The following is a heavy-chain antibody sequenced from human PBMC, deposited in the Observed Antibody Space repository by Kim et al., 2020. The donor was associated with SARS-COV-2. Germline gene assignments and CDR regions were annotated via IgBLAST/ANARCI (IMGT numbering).Heavy chain of an antibody. J-gene: IGHJ4*02. V-gene: IGHV4-34*01. D-gene: IGHD5-12*01. CDR3: ARGRLRFSRHNDY. Sequence: YNPSLKSRVTISVDTSKNQFALKLSAVTAADTAVYYCARGRLRFSRHNDYWGQGTLVTVSS.